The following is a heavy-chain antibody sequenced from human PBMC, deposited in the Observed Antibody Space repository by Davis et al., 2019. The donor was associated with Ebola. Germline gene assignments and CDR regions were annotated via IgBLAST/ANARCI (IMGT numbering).Heavy chain of an antibody. CDR1: GYTFTSYA. D-gene: IGHD3-9*01. CDR2: INAGNGNT. J-gene: IGHJ4*02. V-gene: IGHV1-3*01. Sequence: ASVKVSCKASGYTFTSYAMHWVRQAPGQRLEWMGWINAGNGNTKYSQKLQGRVTMTTDTSTSTAYMELRSLRSDDTAVYYCARDPASIVRYFDWLSPHFDYWGQGTLVTVSS. CDR3: ARDPASIVRYFDWLSPHFDY.